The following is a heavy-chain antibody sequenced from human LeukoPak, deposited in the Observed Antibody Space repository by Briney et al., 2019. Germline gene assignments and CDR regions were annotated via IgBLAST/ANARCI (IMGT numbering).Heavy chain of an antibody. Sequence: GGSLRLSCAASGFTFSSYAMSWVRQAPGKGLEWVSAISGSGGSTYYADSVKGRFTISRDNSKNTLYLQMNSLRAEDTAVYYCATSGYSSSWYFFYFDYWGQGTLVTVSS. CDR2: ISGSGGST. CDR3: ATSGYSSSWYFFYFDY. D-gene: IGHD6-13*01. J-gene: IGHJ4*02. CDR1: GFTFSSYA. V-gene: IGHV3-23*01.